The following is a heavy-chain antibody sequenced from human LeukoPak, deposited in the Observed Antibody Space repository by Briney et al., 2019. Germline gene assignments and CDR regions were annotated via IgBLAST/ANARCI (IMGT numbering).Heavy chain of an antibody. D-gene: IGHD6-19*01. CDR2: TRNKANSYTT. Sequence: GGALRLSRAASGFTFSDHYMDWVRQAAGKGGEWVGRTRNKANSYTTDYAPSVKGRFTISRDDSKNSLYLQMNSLKTQDTAVYYCAREGGSGWYNWFYPWGQGTLGTVSS. J-gene: IGHJ5*02. CDR3: AREGGSGWYNWFYP. CDR1: GFTFSDHY. V-gene: IGHV3-72*01.